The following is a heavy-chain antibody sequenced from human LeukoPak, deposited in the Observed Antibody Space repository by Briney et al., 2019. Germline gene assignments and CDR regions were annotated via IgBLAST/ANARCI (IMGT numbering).Heavy chain of an antibody. V-gene: IGHV3-30*12. Sequence: GGSLRLSCAGSGFMLSDYWMAWVRQAPGKGLEWVAVISYDGSNKYYADSVKGRFTISRDNAKNSLYLQMNSLRAEDTAVYYCAELGITMIGGVWGKGTTVTISS. J-gene: IGHJ6*04. CDR1: GFMLSDYW. CDR2: ISYDGSNK. CDR3: AELGITMIGGV. D-gene: IGHD3-10*02.